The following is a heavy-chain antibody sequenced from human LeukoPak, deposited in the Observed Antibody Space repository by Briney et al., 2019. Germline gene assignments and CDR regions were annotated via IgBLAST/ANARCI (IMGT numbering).Heavy chain of an antibody. J-gene: IGHJ4*02. D-gene: IGHD3-22*01. CDR2: ISGSCGST. V-gene: IGHV3-23*01. CDR1: GFTFSRYA. CDR3: ARYYYDSSGYYSNYFDY. Sequence: GGSLRLSCAASGFTFSRYAMSWVRQAPGKGVECVSAISGSCGSTYYAHSVKGRFTISRDNSKNTLYLQMNSLRAEDTAVYYCARYYYDSSGYYSNYFDYWGQGTLVTVST.